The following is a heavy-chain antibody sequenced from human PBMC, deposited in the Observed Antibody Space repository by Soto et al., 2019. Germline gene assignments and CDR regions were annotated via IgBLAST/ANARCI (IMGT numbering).Heavy chain of an antibody. CDR1: GGSISSYY. D-gene: IGHD6-13*01. Sequence: SETLSLTCTVSGGSISSYYWSWIRQPPGKGLEWIGYIYYSGSTNYNPSLKSRVTISVDTSKNQFSLKLSSVTAADTAVYYCARVRLDSSTTPQYYYGMDGWGQGTTVTFSS. CDR2: IYYSGST. CDR3: ARVRLDSSTTPQYYYGMDG. J-gene: IGHJ6*02. V-gene: IGHV4-59*01.